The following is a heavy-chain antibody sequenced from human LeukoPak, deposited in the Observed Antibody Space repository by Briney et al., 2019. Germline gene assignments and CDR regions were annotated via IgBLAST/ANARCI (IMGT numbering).Heavy chain of an antibody. V-gene: IGHV2-70*04. J-gene: IGHJ4*02. CDR2: IDWDDDK. CDR1: GFSLSTSGMR. CDR3: ARTIYDSSGYYVDY. Sequence: SGPALVQPTQTLTLTCTFSGFSLSTSGMRVSWIRQPPGKALEWLARIDWDDDKFYSTSLTTRLTISKDTSKNQVVLTMTNMDPVDTATYYCARTIYDSSGYYVDYWGQGTLVTVSS. D-gene: IGHD3-22*01.